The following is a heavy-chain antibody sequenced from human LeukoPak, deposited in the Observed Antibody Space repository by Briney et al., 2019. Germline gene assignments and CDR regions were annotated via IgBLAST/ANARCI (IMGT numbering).Heavy chain of an antibody. J-gene: IGHJ3*02. V-gene: IGHV4-39*01. D-gene: IGHD6-19*01. CDR2: IYHSDRT. CDR1: GGSISSISHY. Sequence: SETLSLTCTVSGGSISSISHYWGWIRHPPGKGLEWIGGIYHSDRTYDNPSLKSRLTMLVDTSKNQFSLKLSSVTAADTAVYYCARHIGVAAEWAFDIWGQGTMVTVSS. CDR3: ARHIGVAAEWAFDI.